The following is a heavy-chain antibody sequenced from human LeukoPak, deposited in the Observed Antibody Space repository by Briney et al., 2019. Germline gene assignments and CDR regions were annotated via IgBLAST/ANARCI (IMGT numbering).Heavy chain of an antibody. CDR3: AREHLGYCSGGSCLNAFDI. J-gene: IGHJ3*02. Sequence: SETLSLACTVAGGSISSYYWSWVRQPPGKGLGWIGYIYYRGSTNYTHPPKSRVTISVDTSKNQFSLKLSSVTAADTAVYYCAREHLGYCSGGSCLNAFDIWGQGTMVTVSS. CDR1: GGSISSYY. D-gene: IGHD2-15*01. V-gene: IGHV4-59*01. CDR2: IYYRGST.